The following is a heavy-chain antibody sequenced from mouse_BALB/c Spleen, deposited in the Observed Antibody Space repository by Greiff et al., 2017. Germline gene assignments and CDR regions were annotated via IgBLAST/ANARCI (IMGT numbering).Heavy chain of an antibody. D-gene: IGHD1-1*01. Sequence: VQLQQFGAELVKPGASVKMSCKASGYTFTDYWMHWVKQRPGQGLEWIGAIDTSDSYTSYNQKFKGKATLTVDESSSTAYMQLSSLTSEDSAVYYCARDYYGSSYFDYWGQGTTLTVSS. CDR1: GYTFTDYW. CDR3: ARDYYGSSYFDY. V-gene: IGHV1-69*02. J-gene: IGHJ2*01. CDR2: IDTSDSYT.